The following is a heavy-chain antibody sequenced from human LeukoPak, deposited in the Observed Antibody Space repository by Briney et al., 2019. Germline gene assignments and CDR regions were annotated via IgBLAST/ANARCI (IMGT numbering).Heavy chain of an antibody. CDR2: VSAANNP. V-gene: IGHV1-3*01. CDR3: AMSVEMPPIPSFDY. CDR1: GYIFTPHH. Sequence: APVKVSCKTSGYIFTPHHIHWMRQAPGQGLELLGWVSAANNPEYSQKFQGRVVITRGASATTSYLELNSLRSEDTAVYYCAMSVEMPPIPSFDYWGQGTLVTVSS. D-gene: IGHD5-24*01. J-gene: IGHJ4*02.